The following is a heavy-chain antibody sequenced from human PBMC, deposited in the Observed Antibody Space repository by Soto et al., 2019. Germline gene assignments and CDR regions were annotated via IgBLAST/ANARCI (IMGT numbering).Heavy chain of an antibody. CDR1: GFTFSSYG. V-gene: IGHV3-30*18. J-gene: IGHJ3*02. D-gene: IGHD1-26*01. CDR2: ISYDGSNK. CDR3: ENIIVGATTVDAFDI. Sequence: QPGGSLRLSCAASGFTFSSYGMHWVRQAPGKGLEWVAVISYDGSNKYYADSVKGRFTISRDNSKNTLYLQMNSLRAEDTAVYYCENIIVGATTVDAFDIWGQGPMVTV.